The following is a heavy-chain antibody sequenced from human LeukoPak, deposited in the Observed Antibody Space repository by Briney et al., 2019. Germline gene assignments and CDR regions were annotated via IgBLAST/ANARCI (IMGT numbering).Heavy chain of an antibody. CDR2: TYYSGST. Sequence: SETLSLTSTDSGGSISSFYWRWIRQPPGKGLEWMGYTYYSGSTNYNPSLNSRVTMSVDTSKNQFSLKLTSVTAADTAVYYCARQLGYCSATSCYQWFAPWGQGTLVTVSS. CDR3: ARQLGYCSATSCYQWFAP. J-gene: IGHJ5*02. D-gene: IGHD2-2*03. V-gene: IGHV4-59*08. CDR1: GGSISSFY.